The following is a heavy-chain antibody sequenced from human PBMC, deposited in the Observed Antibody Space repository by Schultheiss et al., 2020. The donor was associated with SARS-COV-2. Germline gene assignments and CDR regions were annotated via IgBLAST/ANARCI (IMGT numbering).Heavy chain of an antibody. V-gene: IGHV3-30*03. CDR2: ISYDGSNK. J-gene: IGHJ4*02. D-gene: IGHD3-3*01. CDR1: GFTFSSYS. Sequence: GGSLRLSCAASGFTFSSYSMNWVRQPPGKGLEWVAVISYDGSNKYYADSVKGRFTISRDNSKNTLYLQMNSLRAEDTAVYYCASNGYDFWSGYYDYWGQGTLVTVSS. CDR3: ASNGYDFWSGYYDY.